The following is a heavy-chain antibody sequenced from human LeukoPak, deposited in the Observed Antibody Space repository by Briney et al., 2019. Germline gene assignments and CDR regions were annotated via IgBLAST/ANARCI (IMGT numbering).Heavy chain of an antibody. Sequence: SETLSLTCTVSGGSINSYYWSWIRQSAGKGLEWIGRIYSTGITDYNPSLKSRVSMSIDMSKNQFSLKLSSVTAADTAVYFCARDLVCSGANCFSVWFDPWGQGTLVTVSS. CDR2: IYSTGIT. CDR3: ARDLVCSGANCFSVWFDP. J-gene: IGHJ5*02. CDR1: GGSINSYY. D-gene: IGHD2-15*01. V-gene: IGHV4-4*07.